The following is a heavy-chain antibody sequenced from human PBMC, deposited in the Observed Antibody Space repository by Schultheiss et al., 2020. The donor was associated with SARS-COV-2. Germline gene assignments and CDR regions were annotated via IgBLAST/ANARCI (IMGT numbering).Heavy chain of an antibody. CDR3: AHSWTTILADV. J-gene: IGHJ6*04. D-gene: IGHD3/OR15-3a*01. Sequence: SGPTLVKPTQTLTLTCTFSGFSLSTSGVGVGLIRQAPGKALEWLAVIYWNDDKRYTPSLKSRLTITKDTSKNQVVLTVTNMDPVDTATYYCAHSWTTILADVWGKGTTVTVSS. CDR1: GFSLSTSGVG. V-gene: IGHV2-5*01. CDR2: IYWNDDK.